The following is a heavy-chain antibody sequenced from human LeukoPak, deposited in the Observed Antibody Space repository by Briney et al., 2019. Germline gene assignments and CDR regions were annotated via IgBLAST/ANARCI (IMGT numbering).Heavy chain of an antibody. J-gene: IGHJ5*02. CDR1: GFTFSSYW. V-gene: IGHV3-7*01. Sequence: GGSLRLSCAASGFTFSSYWMSWVRQAPGKGLEWVANIKQDGSEKYYVDSVKGLFTISRDNAKNSLYLQMNSLRAEDTAVYYCARDGWELAFDPWGQGTLVTVSS. D-gene: IGHD1-26*01. CDR3: ARDGWELAFDP. CDR2: IKQDGSEK.